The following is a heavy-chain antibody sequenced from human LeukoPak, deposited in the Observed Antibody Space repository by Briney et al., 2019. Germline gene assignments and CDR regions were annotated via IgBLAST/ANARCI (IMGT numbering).Heavy chain of an antibody. CDR1: GGTFSSYA. CDR3: ARAVQVTTGGLFDY. V-gene: IGHV1-69*06. Sequence: SVKVSCKASGGTFSSYAISWVRQAPGQGLEWMGGIIPIFGTANYAQKFQGRVTITADKSTSTAYMELSRLRSEDTAVYYCARAVQVTTGGLFDYWGQGTLVTVSS. J-gene: IGHJ4*02. D-gene: IGHD4-17*01. CDR2: IIPIFGTA.